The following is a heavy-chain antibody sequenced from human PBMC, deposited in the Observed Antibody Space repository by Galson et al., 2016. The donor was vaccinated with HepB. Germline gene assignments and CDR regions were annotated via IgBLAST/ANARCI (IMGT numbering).Heavy chain of an antibody. CDR2: ISSVGNTI. V-gene: IGHV3-48*03. Sequence: SLRLSCAASGFTFSRYEMNWVRQAPGKGLEWISYISSVGNTIYHAASVKGRFTLSRDNAKNSLYLQIHSLRAEDTAVYFCAKGGRGNRYDMDVWGQGTTVTVSS. CDR3: AKGGRGNRYDMDV. CDR1: GFTFSRYE. J-gene: IGHJ6*02. D-gene: IGHD1-14*01.